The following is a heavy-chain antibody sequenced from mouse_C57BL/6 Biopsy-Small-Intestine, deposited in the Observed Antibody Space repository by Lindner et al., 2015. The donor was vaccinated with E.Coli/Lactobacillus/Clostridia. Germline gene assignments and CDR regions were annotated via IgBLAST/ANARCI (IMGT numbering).Heavy chain of an antibody. CDR3: AKNHDRTPGFAY. CDR2: IYPNNGGT. Sequence: VQLQESGPELVKPGDSVKMSCKASGYTFTDYYMDWVKQSHGKSLEWIGYIYPNNGGTTYNQKFKGKATLTVDKSSSTAYMELHSLTSEDSAVYYCAKNHDRTPGFAYWGQGTLVTVSA. V-gene: IGHV1-34*02. J-gene: IGHJ3*01. CDR1: GYTFTDYY.